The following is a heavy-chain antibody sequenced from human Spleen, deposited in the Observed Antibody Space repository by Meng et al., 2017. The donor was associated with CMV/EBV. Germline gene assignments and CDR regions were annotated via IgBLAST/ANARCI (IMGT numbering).Heavy chain of an antibody. J-gene: IGHJ6*02. Sequence: GESLKISCAASGFIFSDYHMSWIRQAPGKGLEWISYMSTSGGSIFYADSVKGRFTISRDNAKNSLYLQMNSLRVEDTAVYYCARAHRYCSSTSCPDYYYYYGMDVWGQGTTVTVSS. D-gene: IGHD2-2*01. V-gene: IGHV3-11*01. CDR2: MSTSGGSI. CDR1: GFIFSDYH. CDR3: ARAHRYCSSTSCPDYYYYYGMDV.